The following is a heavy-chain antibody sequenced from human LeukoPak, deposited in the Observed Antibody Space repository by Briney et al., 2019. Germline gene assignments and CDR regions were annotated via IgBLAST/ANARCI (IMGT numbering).Heavy chain of an antibody. CDR2: INAGNGNT. D-gene: IGHD3-3*01. CDR1: GYTFTSYA. CDR3: ARLYDPKYYYYGMDV. V-gene: IGHV1-3*01. Sequence: ASVKVSCKASGYTFTSYAMQWVRQAPGQRLEWMGWINAGNGNTKYSQKFQGRVTITRDTSASTAYMELSSLRSEDTAVYYCARLYDPKYYYYGMDVWGQGTTVTVSS. J-gene: IGHJ6*02.